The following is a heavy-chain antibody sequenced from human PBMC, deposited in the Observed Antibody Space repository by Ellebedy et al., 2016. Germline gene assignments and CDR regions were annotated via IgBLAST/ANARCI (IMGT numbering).Heavy chain of an antibody. CDR2: IRNKANSYTT. Sequence: GGSLRLSXAGSGFTFSDHYMDWVRQAPGKGLEWVGRIRNKANSYTTEYAASVKGRLTISRDDSKNSLYLQMNSLKIEDTAVYYCARGSSAYYSAYYHAFDIWGQGTMVTVSS. D-gene: IGHD3-22*01. CDR1: GFTFSDHY. J-gene: IGHJ3*02. V-gene: IGHV3-72*01. CDR3: ARGSSAYYSAYYHAFDI.